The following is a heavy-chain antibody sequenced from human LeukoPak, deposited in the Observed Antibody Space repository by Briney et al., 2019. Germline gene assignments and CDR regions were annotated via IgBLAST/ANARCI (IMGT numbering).Heavy chain of an antibody. Sequence: GGSLRLSCAASGFTFSSYAMHWVRQAPGKGLEWVAVISYDGSNKYYADSVKGRFTISRDNSKNTLYLQMNSLRAEDTAVYYCARLAYYYDSSGYNDMDVWGQGTTVTVSS. D-gene: IGHD3-22*01. CDR3: ARLAYYYDSSGYNDMDV. CDR1: GFTFSSYA. J-gene: IGHJ6*02. V-gene: IGHV3-30*04. CDR2: ISYDGSNK.